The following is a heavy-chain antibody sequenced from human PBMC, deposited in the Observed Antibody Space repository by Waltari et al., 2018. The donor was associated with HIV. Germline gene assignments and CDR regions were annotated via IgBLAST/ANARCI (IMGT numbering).Heavy chain of an antibody. J-gene: IGHJ4*02. CDR2: INPNSGGT. Sequence: QLQLVQSGAEVKKPGASVKVSCKDSGYTFTGYYIHWGRQAPGQGLEWMGWINPNSGGTNYATNFQGRVTMTRDTSISTAYMELSRLRSDDTAVYYCATPSYDSSGYYSAGSEFDYWGQGTLVTVSS. D-gene: IGHD3-22*01. CDR3: ATPSYDSSGYYSAGSEFDY. V-gene: IGHV1-2*02. CDR1: GYTFTGYY.